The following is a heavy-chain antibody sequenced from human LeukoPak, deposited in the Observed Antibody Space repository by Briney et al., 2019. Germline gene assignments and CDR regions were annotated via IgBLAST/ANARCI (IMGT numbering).Heavy chain of an antibody. V-gene: IGHV1-8*01. CDR1: GYTFTSYD. CDR2: MNPNSGNT. J-gene: IGHJ3*02. D-gene: IGHD3-9*01. Sequence: ASVKVSCKASGYTFTSYDINWVRQATGQGLEWMGWMNPNSGNTGYAQKFQGRVTMTRNTSISTAYMELSRLRSDDTAVYYCASEGSLTRYFDWLLPGGAFDIWGQGTMVTVSS. CDR3: ASEGSLTRYFDWLLPGGAFDI.